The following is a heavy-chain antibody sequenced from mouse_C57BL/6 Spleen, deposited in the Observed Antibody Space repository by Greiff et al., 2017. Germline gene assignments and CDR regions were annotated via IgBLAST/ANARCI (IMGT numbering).Heavy chain of an antibody. Sequence: QVQLKQPGAELVMPGASVKLSCKASGYTFTSYWTHWVKQRPGQGLEWIGEIDPSDSYTNYNQKFKGKSTLTVDKSSSTAYMQLSSLTSEDSAVYYCARVYSEAMDYWGQGTSVTVSS. J-gene: IGHJ4*01. CDR2: IDPSDSYT. V-gene: IGHV1-69*01. D-gene: IGHD1-3*01. CDR1: GYTFTSYW. CDR3: ARVYSEAMDY.